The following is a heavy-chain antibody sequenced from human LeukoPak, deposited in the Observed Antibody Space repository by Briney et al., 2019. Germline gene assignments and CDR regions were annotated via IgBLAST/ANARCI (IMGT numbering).Heavy chain of an antibody. V-gene: IGHV3-7*01. CDR3: ARRRYGGVFDA. Sequence: GGSLRLSCAASGFTFSSYWMSWVRQAPGKGLEWVANIKEDESQRHYGDSVKGRFTISRDNAKNSLYLQMNSLRAEDTAVFYCARRRYGGVFDAWGQGTMVTVPS. D-gene: IGHD4-23*01. CDR1: GFTFSSYW. J-gene: IGHJ3*01. CDR2: IKEDESQR.